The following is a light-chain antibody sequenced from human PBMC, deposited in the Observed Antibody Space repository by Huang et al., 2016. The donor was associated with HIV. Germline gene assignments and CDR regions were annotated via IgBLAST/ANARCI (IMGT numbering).Light chain of an antibody. CDR3: QQRSNWYT. V-gene: IGKV3-11*01. CDR2: DAS. Sequence: EIVLTQSPATLSLSPGERATLSCRASQSVSSYLAWYQQKPGQAPRLLIYDASNRATGIPDRFSGSGSGTDFTLTISRLEPEDFAVYYCQQRSNWYTFGQGTKLEIK. CDR1: QSVSSY. J-gene: IGKJ2*01.